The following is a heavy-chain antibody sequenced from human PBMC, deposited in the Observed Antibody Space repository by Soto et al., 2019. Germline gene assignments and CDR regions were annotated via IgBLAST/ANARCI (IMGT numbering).Heavy chain of an antibody. CDR3: ARGFPTVVTVDY. Sequence: TSETLSLTCTVSGGSISSSSYYWGWIRQPPGKGLEWIGSIYYSGSTYYNPSLKSRVTISVDTSKNQFSLKLSSVTAADTAVYYCARGFPTVVTVDYWGRGTLVTVSS. CDR2: IYYSGST. J-gene: IGHJ4*02. CDR1: GGSISSSSYY. V-gene: IGHV4-39*01. D-gene: IGHD4-17*01.